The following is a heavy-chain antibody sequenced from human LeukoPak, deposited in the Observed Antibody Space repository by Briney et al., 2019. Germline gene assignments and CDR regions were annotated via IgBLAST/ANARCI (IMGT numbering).Heavy chain of an antibody. D-gene: IGHD1/OR15-1a*01. CDR1: GFTFSSYG. CDR2: IRYDGSNK. V-gene: IGHV3-30*02. CDR3: GRDTRITTVVDY. J-gene: IGHJ4*02. Sequence: GGSLRLSCAASGFTFSSYGMHWVRQAPGKGLEWVAFIRYDGSNKYYADSVKGRFTISRDNSKNTLYLQMNSLRTEDTAIYYCGRDTRITTVVDYWGQGTLVTVSS.